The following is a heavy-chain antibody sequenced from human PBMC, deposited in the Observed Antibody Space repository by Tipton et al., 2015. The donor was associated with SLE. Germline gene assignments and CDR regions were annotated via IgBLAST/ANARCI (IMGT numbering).Heavy chain of an antibody. J-gene: IGHJ4*02. CDR2: IYTSGST. CDR1: GGSISSYY. D-gene: IGHD1-26*01. Sequence: TLSLTCTVSGGSISSYYWSWIRQPPGKGLEWIGYIYTSGSTNYNPSLKSRVTISVDTSKNQFSLKLSSVTAADTAVYYCAGGTKSPVYYWGQGMLVTVSS. V-gene: IGHV4-4*08. CDR3: AGGTKSPVYY.